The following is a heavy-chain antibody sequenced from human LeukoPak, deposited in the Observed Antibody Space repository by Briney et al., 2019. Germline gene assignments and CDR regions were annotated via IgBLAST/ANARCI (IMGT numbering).Heavy chain of an antibody. CDR2: INPNSGGT. V-gene: IGHV1-2*02. CDR3: ASNYDFWSGYLYY. D-gene: IGHD3-3*01. Sequence: GASVKVSCKASGYTFTGYYMHWVRQAPGQGLEWMGWINPNSGGTNYAQKFQGRVTMTRDTSISTAYMELSRLRSDDTVVYYCASNYDFWSGYLYYWGQGTLVTVSS. J-gene: IGHJ4*02. CDR1: GYTFTGYY.